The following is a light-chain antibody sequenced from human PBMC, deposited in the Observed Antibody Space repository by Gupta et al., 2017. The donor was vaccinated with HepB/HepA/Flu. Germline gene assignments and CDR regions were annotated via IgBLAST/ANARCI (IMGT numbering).Light chain of an antibody. CDR1: KLGDKY. J-gene: IGLJ1*01. V-gene: IGLV3-1*01. Sequence: SYELTQPPSVSVSPGQTASITCSGDKLGDKYACWYQKKPGQSPVLVIYQDSKRPSGIPERFSGSNSGNTATLTISGTQAMDEADYYCQAWDSSTRYVFGTGTKVTVL. CDR2: QDS. CDR3: QAWDSSTRYV.